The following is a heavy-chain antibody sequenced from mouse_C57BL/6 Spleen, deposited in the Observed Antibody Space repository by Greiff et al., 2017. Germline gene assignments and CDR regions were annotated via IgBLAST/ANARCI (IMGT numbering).Heavy chain of an antibody. CDR2: ISNLAYSI. CDR1: GFTFSDYG. V-gene: IGHV5-15*01. J-gene: IGHJ4*01. D-gene: IGHD2-4*01. CDR3: ARGDYDGYYAMCY. Sequence: EVHLVESGGGLVQPGGSLKLSCAASGFTFSDYGMAWVRQAPRKGPEWVAFISNLAYSIYYADTVTGRFTISRETAKNTLYLEMSRLRSEDTDMYYCARGDYDGYYAMCYWGKGTSVTVSS.